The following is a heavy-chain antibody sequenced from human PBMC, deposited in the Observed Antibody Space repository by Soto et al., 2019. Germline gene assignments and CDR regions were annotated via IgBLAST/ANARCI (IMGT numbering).Heavy chain of an antibody. Sequence: EVQLVESGGGLVQPGGSLRLSCAASGFTVSSNYMSWVRQAPGKGLEWVSVIYSGGSTYYADSVKGRFTISRDNSKNTLDLQMNSMRAEDTAVYYCARGATGTTYYYYYGMDVWGQGTTVTVSS. V-gene: IGHV3-66*01. J-gene: IGHJ6*02. CDR3: ARGATGTTYYYYYGMDV. CDR2: IYSGGST. CDR1: GFTVSSNY. D-gene: IGHD1-7*01.